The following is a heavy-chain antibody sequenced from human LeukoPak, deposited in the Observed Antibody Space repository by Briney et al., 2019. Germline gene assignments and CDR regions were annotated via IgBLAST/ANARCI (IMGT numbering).Heavy chain of an antibody. J-gene: IGHJ1*01. V-gene: IGHV4-59*01. CDR2: IYYSGST. D-gene: IGHD3-22*01. CDR1: GGSISSYY. CDR3: ASSGYREYFQH. Sequence: PSETLSLTCTVSGGSISSYYWSWIRQPPGKGLEWIGYIYYSGSTNYNPSLKSRVTISVDTSKNQFSLKLSSVTAADTAVYYCASSGYREYFQHWGQGTLVTVSS.